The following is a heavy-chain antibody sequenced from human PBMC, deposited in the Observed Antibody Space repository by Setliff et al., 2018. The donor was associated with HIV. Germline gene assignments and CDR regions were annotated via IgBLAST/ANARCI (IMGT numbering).Heavy chain of an antibody. CDR1: GFSFRTYW. Sequence: QTGGSLRLSCAASGFSFRTYWMSWVRQAPGKGLEWVANMKYDGTEIYYVDAVKGRFTISRDSSKNTLYLQMNSLRAEDTAVYYCARGGSNSWSPFDYWGQGTLVTVSS. D-gene: IGHD6-13*01. V-gene: IGHV3-7*03. CDR3: ARGGSNSWSPFDY. CDR2: MKYDGTEI. J-gene: IGHJ4*02.